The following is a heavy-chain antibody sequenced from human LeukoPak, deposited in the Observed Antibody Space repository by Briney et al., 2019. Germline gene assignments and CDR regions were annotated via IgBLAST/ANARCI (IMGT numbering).Heavy chain of an antibody. CDR2: INPSGGST. V-gene: IGHV1-46*01. D-gene: IGHD1-26*01. CDR1: GYTFSSYF. J-gene: IGHJ4*02. Sequence: ASVKVSCKASGYTFSSYFMHWVRQAPGQGLEWMGVINPSGGSTTYAQNFQGRVTMTRDVSTSTAYMELSSLRSEDTAVYYCAREVGACDYWGQETLVTVSS. CDR3: AREVGACDY.